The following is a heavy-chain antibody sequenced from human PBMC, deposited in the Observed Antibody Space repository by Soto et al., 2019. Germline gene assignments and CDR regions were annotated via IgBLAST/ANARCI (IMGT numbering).Heavy chain of an antibody. CDR2: IYPGDHET. D-gene: IGHD6-13*01. V-gene: IGHV5-51*01. CDR3: ARSPRSSPYFDF. Sequence: SCQCSGYTFSNFWIGWVRQLPGQGLEWMGIIYPGDHETRYSPSFLGKVTISAETSINTAYLQWSSLEASDSAFHFCARSPRSSPYFDFWGQGALVTVSS. CDR1: GYTFSNFW. J-gene: IGHJ4*02.